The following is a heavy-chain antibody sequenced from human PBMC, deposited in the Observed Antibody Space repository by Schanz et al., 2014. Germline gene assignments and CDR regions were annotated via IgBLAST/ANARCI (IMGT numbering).Heavy chain of an antibody. CDR1: GFTFSSYD. CDR3: ARDFHGYGPHLDY. Sequence: QVQLVESGGGVVQPGRSLRLSCAASGFTFSSYDVVWVRQAPGKGLEWVAILWHDGNKKYYADSVKGRFTVSRDNSKNTLYLQLNSLRAEDTAVYYCARDFHGYGPHLDYWGQGSLVTVSS. V-gene: IGHV3-33*01. D-gene: IGHD5-12*01. CDR2: LWHDGNKK. J-gene: IGHJ4*02.